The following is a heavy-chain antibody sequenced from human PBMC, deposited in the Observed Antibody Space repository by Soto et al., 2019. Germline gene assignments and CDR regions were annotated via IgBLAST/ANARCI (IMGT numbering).Heavy chain of an antibody. J-gene: IGHJ4*02. Sequence: GGSLRLSCAASGFTFSSYAMSWVRQAPGKGLEWVSAISGSGGSTYYADSVKGRFTISRDNSKNTLYLQMNSLRAEDTAVYYCAKAKVSAAAGPESYFDYWGQGTLVTVSS. V-gene: IGHV3-23*01. CDR1: GFTFSSYA. CDR3: AKAKVSAAAGPESYFDY. D-gene: IGHD6-13*01. CDR2: ISGSGGST.